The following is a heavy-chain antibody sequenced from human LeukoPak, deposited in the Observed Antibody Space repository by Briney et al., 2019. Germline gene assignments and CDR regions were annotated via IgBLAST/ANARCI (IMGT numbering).Heavy chain of an antibody. V-gene: IGHV1-2*02. Sequence: ASVKVSCKASGYTFTGYYIHWVRQAPGQGLEWMGWINPNSGGTNYAQKFQGRVTMTRDTSISTAYMELSRLRSDDTAVYYCARGVYSSGWYDDYWGQGTLVTVSS. CDR3: ARGVYSSGWYDDY. D-gene: IGHD6-19*01. CDR1: GYTFTGYY. J-gene: IGHJ4*02. CDR2: INPNSGGT.